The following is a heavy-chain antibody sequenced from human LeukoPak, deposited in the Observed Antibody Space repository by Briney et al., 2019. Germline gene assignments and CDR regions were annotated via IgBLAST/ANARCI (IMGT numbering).Heavy chain of an antibody. CDR1: GYTFTGYY. Sequence: GASVKVSCKASGYTFTGYYMHWVRQAPGQGLEWMGRINPNSGGTNYAQKFQGRVTMTRDTSISTAYMELSRLRSDDTAVYYCAYGYSYGYTRAAFDIWGQGTMVTVSS. V-gene: IGHV1-2*06. J-gene: IGHJ3*02. CDR2: INPNSGGT. D-gene: IGHD5-18*01. CDR3: AYGYSYGYTRAAFDI.